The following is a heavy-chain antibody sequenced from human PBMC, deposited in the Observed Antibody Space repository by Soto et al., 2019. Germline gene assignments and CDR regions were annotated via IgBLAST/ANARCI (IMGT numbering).Heavy chain of an antibody. J-gene: IGHJ4*02. CDR2: INPNGGST. CDR3: ALPKNTLGWYNF. V-gene: IGHV1-46*01. D-gene: IGHD6-19*01. Sequence: QVQVVQSGAEVKKPGASVKVSCKTSGYTFTNYPVPWVRQAPGQGLEWMGAINPNGGSTTYAQHLQGRVTTTSDSSTSTVYMEMGSLRSDDSAVYYCALPKNTLGWYNFWGQGTLVTVS. CDR1: GYTFTNYP.